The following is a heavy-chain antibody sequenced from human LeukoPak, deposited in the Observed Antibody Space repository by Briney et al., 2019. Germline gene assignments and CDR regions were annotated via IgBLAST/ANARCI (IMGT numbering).Heavy chain of an antibody. Sequence: SETLSLTCAVSGGSISSSNWWSWVRQPPGKGLEWIGEIYHSGSTNYNPSLKSRVTISVDTSKNQFSLKLSSVTAADTAVYYCARASGSSLYRYWGQGTLVTVSS. V-gene: IGHV4-4*02. CDR1: GGSISSSNW. CDR2: IYHSGST. D-gene: IGHD6-6*01. J-gene: IGHJ4*02. CDR3: ARASGSSLYRY.